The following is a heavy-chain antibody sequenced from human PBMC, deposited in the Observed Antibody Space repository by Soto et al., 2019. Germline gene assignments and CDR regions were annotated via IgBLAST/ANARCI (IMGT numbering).Heavy chain of an antibody. Sequence: QVQLVQSGAEVKKPGASVKVSCKASGYTFTSYGISWVRQAPGQGLEWMGWISAYNGNTNYAQKLQGRVTMTTDTSTSTGYMELRSLRSDDTAVYYCARDFWDIVVVPAAYGAEGHWFDLWGQGTLVTVCS. CDR1: GYTFTSYG. CDR2: ISAYNGNT. CDR3: ARDFWDIVVVPAAYGAEGHWFDL. J-gene: IGHJ5*02. V-gene: IGHV1-18*01. D-gene: IGHD2-2*01.